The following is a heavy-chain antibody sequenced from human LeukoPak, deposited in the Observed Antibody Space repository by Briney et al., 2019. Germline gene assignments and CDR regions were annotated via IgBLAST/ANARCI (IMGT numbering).Heavy chain of an antibody. CDR3: ARDGSGHWFDP. CDR1: GYTFNTYG. J-gene: IGHJ5*02. CDR2: INAYNDDT. D-gene: IGHD6-25*01. Sequence: VASVKVSCKASGYTFNTYGISWVRQAPGQGLEWMGWINAYNDDTNHAQKFQGRVTMTTDTSTTTAYMELGSLRSDDTAVYYCARDGSGHWFDPWGQGTLVTVSS. V-gene: IGHV1-18*04.